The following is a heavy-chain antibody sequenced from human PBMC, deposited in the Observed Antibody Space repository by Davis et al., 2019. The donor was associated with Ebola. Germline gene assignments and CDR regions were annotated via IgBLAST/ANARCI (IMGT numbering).Heavy chain of an antibody. J-gene: IGHJ4*02. CDR1: GGSISSNKYY. Sequence: PSETLSLTCTVSGGSISSNKYYWGWVRQPPGKGLEWIATIDHSGSTYYNPSLKSRVTISVDTSENQFSVKLSSVTAADTAVYYCARQILERSSGWYYWGQGILVTVSS. D-gene: IGHD6-19*01. V-gene: IGHV4-39*01. CDR2: IDHSGST. CDR3: ARQILERSSGWYY.